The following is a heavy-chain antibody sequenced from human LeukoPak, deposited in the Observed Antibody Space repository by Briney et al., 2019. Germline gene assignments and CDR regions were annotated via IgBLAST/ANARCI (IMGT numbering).Heavy chain of an antibody. V-gene: IGHV1-2*02. CDR2: INPQSGDT. J-gene: IGHJ5*02. Sequence: GASVKVSCKASGYTFTDYHMHWVQQAPGQGFEWMGWINPQSGDTKYAQNLQGRVTMTRDTSISTAYMDLSSLRSDDTAVYYCARELQLDDCTRINCYQPMVDPWGQGTLVTVSS. CDR3: ARELQLDDCTRINCYQPMVDP. D-gene: IGHD2-8*01. CDR1: GYTFTDYH.